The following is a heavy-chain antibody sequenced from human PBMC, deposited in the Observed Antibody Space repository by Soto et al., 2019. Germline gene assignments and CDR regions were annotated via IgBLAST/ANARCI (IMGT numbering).Heavy chain of an antibody. CDR3: ARGGYYYGSGSSHFDY. V-gene: IGHV3-33*01. J-gene: IGHJ4*02. Sequence: QVQLVESGGGVVQPGRSLRLSCAASGFTFSSYGMHWVRQAPGKGLEWVAVIWYDGSNKYYADSVKGRFTISRDNSKNTLYLQMNSLRAEDTAVYYCARGGYYYGSGSSHFDYWGQGTLVTVSS. CDR1: GFTFSSYG. D-gene: IGHD3-10*01. CDR2: IWYDGSNK.